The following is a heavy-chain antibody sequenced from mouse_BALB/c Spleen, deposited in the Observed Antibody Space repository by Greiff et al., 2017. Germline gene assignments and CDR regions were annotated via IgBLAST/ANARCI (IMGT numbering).Heavy chain of an antibody. CDR2: IRSKSNNYAT. J-gene: IGHJ4*01. V-gene: IGHV10-1*02. CDR3: VRSPYYAMEN. CDR1: GFTFNTYA. Sequence: EVKLVESGGGLVQPKGSLKLSCAASGFTFNTYAMNWVRQAPGKGLEWVARIRSKSNNYATYYADSVKDRFTISRDDSQSMLYLQMNNLKTEDTAMYYCVRSPYYAMENRGQGTSVTVSS.